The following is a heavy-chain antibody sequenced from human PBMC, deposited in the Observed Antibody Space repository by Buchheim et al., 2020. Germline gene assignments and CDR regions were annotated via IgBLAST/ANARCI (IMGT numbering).Heavy chain of an antibody. Sequence: EVQLVESGGGLVQPVGSLRLSCAASGFTFSNYWMHWVRQAPGKGLVWVSRIKSDGSSTSYADSVKGRFTISRDNAKNTLYLQMNSLRDEDTAVYYCARVGFYGLGSYYNAPFDNWGQGTL. CDR2: IKSDGSST. CDR1: GFTFSNYW. CDR3: ARVGFYGLGSYYNAPFDN. J-gene: IGHJ4*02. V-gene: IGHV3-74*01. D-gene: IGHD3-10*01.